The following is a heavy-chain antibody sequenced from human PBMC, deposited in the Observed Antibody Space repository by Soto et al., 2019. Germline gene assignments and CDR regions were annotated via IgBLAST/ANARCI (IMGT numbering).Heavy chain of an antibody. CDR1: EFAFSRSS. CDR2: MGDNVESI. J-gene: IGHJ5*02. CDR3: AKEEIGGWYDN. Sequence: EVQLLESGGGLIQPGGSLRLSCAASEFAFSRSSMTWVRQAPGKGLEWVSTMGDNVESIHYADSVKGRFSISRDDSKNTLYLQMSSLRPEDTAVYYCAKEEIGGWYDNWGQGTLVTVSS. D-gene: IGHD2-15*01. V-gene: IGHV3-23*01.